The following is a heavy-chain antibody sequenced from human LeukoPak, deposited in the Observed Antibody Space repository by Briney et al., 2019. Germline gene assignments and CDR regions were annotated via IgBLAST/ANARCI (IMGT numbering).Heavy chain of an antibody. Sequence: PGGSLRLSCPASGFTFSNYDMHWVRQATGKGLEWVSAIGTAGDTYYAGSAVEGRFTISREDAKNSLYLQMTSLRAGDTAVYYCAQGWGYYMDVCGKGTTVTVS. D-gene: IGHD7-27*01. CDR1: GFTFSNYD. V-gene: IGHV3-13*01. J-gene: IGHJ6*03. CDR2: IGTAGDT. CDR3: AQGWGYYMDV.